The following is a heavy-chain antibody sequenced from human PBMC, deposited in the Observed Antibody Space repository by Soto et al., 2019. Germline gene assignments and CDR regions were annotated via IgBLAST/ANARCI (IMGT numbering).Heavy chain of an antibody. J-gene: IGHJ4*02. Sequence: QVQLVESGGGVVQPGRSLRLSCAASGFTVSSYGMHWVRQAPGKGLEWVAVISRDGGTKYYADSVKGRFTISRDNSRNTLFLEMNSLRGDDMAVYYCTGVVASGYWGQGTLVTVSS. CDR1: GFTVSSYG. CDR3: TGVVASGY. V-gene: IGHV3-30*03. D-gene: IGHD2-8*02. CDR2: ISRDGGTK.